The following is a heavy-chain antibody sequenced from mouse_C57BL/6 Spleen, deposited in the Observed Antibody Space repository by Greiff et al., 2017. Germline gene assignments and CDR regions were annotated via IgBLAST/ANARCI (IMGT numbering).Heavy chain of an antibody. CDR1: GFSLTSYG. D-gene: IGHD4-1*01. Sequence: QVQLKESGPGLVQPSQSLSITCTVSGFSLTSYGVHWVRQSPGKGLEWLGVIWRGGSTDYNAAFMSRLSITKDNSKSQVFFKMNRLQADDTAIYYCAKNWGTGTRYFDVWGTGTTVTVSS. CDR2: IWRGGST. CDR3: AKNWGTGTRYFDV. J-gene: IGHJ1*03. V-gene: IGHV2-5*01.